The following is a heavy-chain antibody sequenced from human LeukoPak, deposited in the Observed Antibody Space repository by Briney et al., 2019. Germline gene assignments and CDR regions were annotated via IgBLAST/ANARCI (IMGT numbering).Heavy chain of an antibody. CDR1: GYTFTSYG. V-gene: IGHV1-18*01. CDR2: ISAYNGNT. CDR3: ARVGYGILGVVITRVDY. Sequence: GASVKVSCKASGYTFTSYGISWVQQAPGQGLEWMGWISAYNGNTNYAQKLQGRVTMTTDTSTSTAYMELRSLRSDDTAVYYCARVGYGILGVVITRVDYWGQGTLVTVSS. J-gene: IGHJ4*02. D-gene: IGHD3-3*01.